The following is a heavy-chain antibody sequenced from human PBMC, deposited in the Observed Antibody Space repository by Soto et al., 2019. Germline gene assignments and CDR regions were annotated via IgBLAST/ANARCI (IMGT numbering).Heavy chain of an antibody. D-gene: IGHD1-26*01. Sequence: SETLSLTCTVSGGSISSSSYYWGWIRQPPGKGLEWIGSIYYSGSTYYNPSLKSRVTISVDTSKNQFSLKLSSVTAADTAVYYCARQEAESFYWFDPWGQGTLVTVSS. V-gene: IGHV4-39*01. CDR2: IYYSGST. CDR1: GGSISSSSYY. J-gene: IGHJ5*02. CDR3: ARQEAESFYWFDP.